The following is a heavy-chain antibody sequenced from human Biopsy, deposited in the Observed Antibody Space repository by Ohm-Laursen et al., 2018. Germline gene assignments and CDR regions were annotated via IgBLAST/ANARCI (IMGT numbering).Heavy chain of an antibody. CDR2: ISGRGAT. J-gene: IGHJ3*01. V-gene: IGHV4-59*07. D-gene: IGHD3-3*01. Sequence: SDTLSLTCTVSGGSITDDYWSWIRQSPRKGLEWIGHISGRGATNYNPSLRGRVTTSVDTSKNQFSLKLSSVTAADTAVFFCARLYRLDDYWNDDPPDAFDVWGQGTMVTVSS. CDR3: ARLYRLDDYWNDDPPDAFDV. CDR1: GGSITDDY.